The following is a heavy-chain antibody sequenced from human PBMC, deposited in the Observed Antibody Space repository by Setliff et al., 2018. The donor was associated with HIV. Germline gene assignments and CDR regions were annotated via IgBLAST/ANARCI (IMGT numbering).Heavy chain of an antibody. D-gene: IGHD3-10*01. J-gene: IGHJ3*02. CDR1: GGSINSTSYY. V-gene: IGHV4-39*01. CDR3: ARSIYRDNIAMGDDAFDI. CDR2: IYHTGST. Sequence: SETLSLTCTVSGGSINSTSYYWGWIRQPPGNGLEWIGSIYHTGSTYYKPSLKSRVTISVDTSKNQFSLRLSSVAAGDTAVYYCARSIYRDNIAMGDDAFDIWGQGTMVTVSS.